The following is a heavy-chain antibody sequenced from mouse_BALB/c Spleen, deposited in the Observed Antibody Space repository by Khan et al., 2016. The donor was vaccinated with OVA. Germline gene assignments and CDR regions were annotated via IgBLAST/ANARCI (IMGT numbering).Heavy chain of an antibody. CDR2: IWSGGST. Sequence: VQLEESGPGLVQPSQSLSITCTVSGFSLTTYGVHWVRQSPGKGLEWLGVIWSGGSTDYNAAFISRLTISKDSSKCQVFFKMNSLQVNDTAIYYCARTYGYDEGLAYWGQGTLVTVSA. V-gene: IGHV2-2*02. D-gene: IGHD2-2*01. CDR1: GFSLTTYG. CDR3: ARTYGYDEGLAY. J-gene: IGHJ3*01.